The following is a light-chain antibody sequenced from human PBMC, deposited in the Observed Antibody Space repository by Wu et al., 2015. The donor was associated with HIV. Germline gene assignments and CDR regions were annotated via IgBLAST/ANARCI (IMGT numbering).Light chain of an antibody. CDR1: QSVSSKF. Sequence: ENVLTQSPGTLSLSPGERATLSCRASQSVSSKFLAWYQHRPGQAPRLLIYGASNRATGIPDRFSGSGSGTDFTLTISRLEPEDFAVYYCQQYGSSHTWTFGQGTKVEIK. V-gene: IGKV3-20*01. CDR2: GAS. CDR3: QQYGSSHTWT. J-gene: IGKJ1*01.